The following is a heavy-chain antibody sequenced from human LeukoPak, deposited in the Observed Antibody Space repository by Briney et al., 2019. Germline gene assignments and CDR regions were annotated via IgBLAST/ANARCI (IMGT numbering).Heavy chain of an antibody. CDR3: AKDLLGYYYYGMDV. CDR2: ISWNSGSI. J-gene: IGHJ6*02. D-gene: IGHD2-8*02. V-gene: IGHV3-9*01. Sequence: GGSLRLSCAASGFTFSSYWMSWVRQAPGKGLEWVSGISWNSGSIGYADSVKGRFTISRDNAKNSLYLQMNSLRAEDTALYYCAKDLLGYYYYGMDVWGQGTTVTVSS. CDR1: GFTFSSYW.